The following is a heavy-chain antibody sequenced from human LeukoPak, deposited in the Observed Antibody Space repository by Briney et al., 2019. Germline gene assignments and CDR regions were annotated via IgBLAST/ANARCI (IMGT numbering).Heavy chain of an antibody. CDR3: ARDRTQLWPQGTFDI. D-gene: IGHD5-18*01. J-gene: IGHJ3*02. CDR1: GGSISSYY. CDR2: IYYSGST. V-gene: IGHV4-59*01. Sequence: SETLSLTCTVSGGSISSYYWSWIRQPPGKGLEWIGYIYYSGSTNYNPSLKSRVTISVDTSKNQFSLKLSSVTAAGTAVYYCARDRTQLWPQGTFDIWGQGTMVTVSS.